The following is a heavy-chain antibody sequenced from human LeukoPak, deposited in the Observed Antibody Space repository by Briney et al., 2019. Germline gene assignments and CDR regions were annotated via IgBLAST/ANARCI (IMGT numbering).Heavy chain of an antibody. CDR3: AIENYYGSGSYAFDI. D-gene: IGHD3-10*01. J-gene: IGHJ3*02. V-gene: IGHV3-23*01. CDR2: ISGSGGST. CDR1: GFTFSSYS. Sequence: GGSLRLSCAASGFTFSSYSMNWVRQAPGKGLEWVSAISGSGGSTYYADSVKGRFTISRDNSKNTLYLQMNSLRAEDTAAYYCAIENYYGSGSYAFDIWGQGTMVTVSS.